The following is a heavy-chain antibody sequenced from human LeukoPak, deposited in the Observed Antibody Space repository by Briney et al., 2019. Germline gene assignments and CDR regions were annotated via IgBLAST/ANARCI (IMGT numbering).Heavy chain of an antibody. CDR1: GGSFSGYY. CDR2: INHSGST. V-gene: IGHV4-34*01. J-gene: IGHJ6*03. Sequence: SETLSLTCAVYGGSFSGYYWSWIRQPPGKGLEWIGEINHSGSTNYNPSLKSRVTISVDTSKNQFSLKLSSVTAADTAVYYCARLYGSGSYNILYYYYYYMDVWGKGTTVTISS. D-gene: IGHD3-10*01. CDR3: ARLYGSGSYNILYYYYYYMDV.